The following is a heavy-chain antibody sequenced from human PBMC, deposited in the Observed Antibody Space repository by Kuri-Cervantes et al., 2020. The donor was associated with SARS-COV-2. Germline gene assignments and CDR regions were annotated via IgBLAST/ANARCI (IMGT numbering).Heavy chain of an antibody. V-gene: IGHV1-3*01. CDR3: ARGSGVPAAMVWFDP. J-gene: IGHJ5*02. CDR1: GYTFTSYA. Sequence: ASVKVSCKASGYTFTSYAMHWVRQAPGQRLEWMGWINAGNGNTKYSQKFQGRVTVTRDTSASTAYMELSSLRSDDTAVYYCARGSGVPAAMVWFDPWGQGTLVTVSS. CDR2: INAGNGNT. D-gene: IGHD2-2*01.